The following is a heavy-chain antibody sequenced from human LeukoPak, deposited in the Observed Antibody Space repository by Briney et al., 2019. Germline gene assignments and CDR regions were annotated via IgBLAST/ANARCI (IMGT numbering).Heavy chain of an antibody. CDR2: ISAYNGNT. D-gene: IGHD3-22*01. J-gene: IGHJ4*02. Sequence: ASVKVSCKASGYTFTSYGISWVRQAPGQGLEWMGWISAYNGNTNYAQKLQGRVTMTTDTSTSTAYMELSSLRSEDTAVYYCASLPPDSSGYLNYFDYWGQGTLVTVSS. CDR3: ASLPPDSSGYLNYFDY. V-gene: IGHV1-18*01. CDR1: GYTFTSYG.